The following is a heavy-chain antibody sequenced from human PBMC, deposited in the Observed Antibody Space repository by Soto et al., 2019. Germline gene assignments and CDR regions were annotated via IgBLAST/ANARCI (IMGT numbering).Heavy chain of an antibody. Sequence: PWGSLRLSCAASGVTFSSYEMNWVRKAPGKGLEWVSYVSSSGSTIYYADSVKGRFTISRDNAKNSLYLQMNSLRAEATAVYYCARLAAAGPFDYWGQGTLVTVSS. CDR3: ARLAAAGPFDY. CDR2: VSSSGSTI. CDR1: GVTFSSYE. V-gene: IGHV3-48*03. J-gene: IGHJ4*02. D-gene: IGHD6-13*01.